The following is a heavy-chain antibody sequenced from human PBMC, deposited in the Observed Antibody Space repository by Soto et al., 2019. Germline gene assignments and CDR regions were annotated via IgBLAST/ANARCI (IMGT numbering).Heavy chain of an antibody. CDR3: AKEEEGYSYGYSDYYYGMDV. D-gene: IGHD5-18*01. J-gene: IGHJ6*04. CDR2: ISYDGSNK. V-gene: IGHV3-30*18. Sequence: PGGSLRLSCAASGFTFSSYGMHWVRQAPGKGLEWVAVISYDGSNKYYADSVKGRFTISRDNSKNTLYLQMNSLRAEDTAVYYCAKEEEGYSYGYSDYYYGMDVWGKGTTVTVSS. CDR1: GFTFSSYG.